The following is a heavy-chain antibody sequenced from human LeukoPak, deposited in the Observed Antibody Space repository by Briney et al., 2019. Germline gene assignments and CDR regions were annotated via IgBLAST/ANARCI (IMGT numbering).Heavy chain of an antibody. CDR2: IYTSGST. J-gene: IGHJ6*03. D-gene: IGHD3-16*01. V-gene: IGHV4-61*02. CDR3: ARGPPYIYYYMDV. CDR1: GGSISSGSYY. Sequence: PSETLSLTCTVSGGSISSGSYYWSWIRQPAGKGLEWIGRIYTSGSTNYNPSLKSRVTISVDTSKNQFSLKLSSVTAADTAVYYCARGPPYIYYYMDVWGKGTTVTISS.